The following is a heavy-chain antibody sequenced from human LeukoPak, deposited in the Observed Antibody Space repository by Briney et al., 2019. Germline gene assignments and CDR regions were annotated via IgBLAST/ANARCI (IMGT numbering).Heavy chain of an antibody. CDR2: VSNSGYST. V-gene: IGHV3-23*01. CDR1: GFTFSTYA. Sequence: PGGSLRLSCAASGFTFSTYAMSWVRQAPGKGLEWVSGVSNSGYSTYYADSVKGRFTISRDNSKNTLYLQLSSLRAEDTAVYYCAKEGVPYYGDYDYWGQGTLVTVSS. J-gene: IGHJ4*02. D-gene: IGHD4-17*01. CDR3: AKEGVPYYGDYDY.